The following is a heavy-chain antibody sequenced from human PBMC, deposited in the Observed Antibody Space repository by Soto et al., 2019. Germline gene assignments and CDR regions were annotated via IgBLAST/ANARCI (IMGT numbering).Heavy chain of an antibody. CDR1: VFTFDDHT. V-gene: IGHV3-43*01. CDR2: ITWDGESS. J-gene: IGHJ4*02. Sequence: LRLSCVGSVFTFDDHTMHWVRQVAGKGLEWVSLITWDGESSFYADSVKGRFTISRDNSKRSLSLQMNSLRIEDTALYYCAKEKNRFFDSWAQGTLVTVSS. CDR3: AKEKNRFFDS. D-gene: IGHD3-3*01.